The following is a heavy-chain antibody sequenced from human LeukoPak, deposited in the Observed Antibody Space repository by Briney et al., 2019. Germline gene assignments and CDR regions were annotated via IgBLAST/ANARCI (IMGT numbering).Heavy chain of an antibody. CDR2: LYYSRTT. V-gene: IGHV4-39*01. CDR1: GGSISSGSHH. D-gene: IGHD3-3*01. Sequence: SETLSLTCTVSGGSISSGSHHWGWFRRSAGKGVEWIGSLYYSRTTYYNPSLNSRVTISVVTSKNQFSLQLNSVTAADTAVYYCARHDGRGGNTMGALDSWGQGSLVTVSS. J-gene: IGHJ4*02. CDR3: ARHDGRGGNTMGALDS.